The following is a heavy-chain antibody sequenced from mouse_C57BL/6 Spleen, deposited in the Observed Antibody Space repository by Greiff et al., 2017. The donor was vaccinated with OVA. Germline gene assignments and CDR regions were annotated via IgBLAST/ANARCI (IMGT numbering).Heavy chain of an antibody. CDR2: ISSGSSTI. CDR1: GFTFSDYG. Sequence: EVQVVESGGGLVKPGGSLKLSCAASGFTFSDYGMHWVRQAPEKGLEWVAYISSGSSTIYYADTVKGRFTISRDNAKNTLFLQMTSLRSEDTAMYYCAREWLRRGFAYWGQGTLVTVSA. D-gene: IGHD2-2*01. V-gene: IGHV5-17*01. J-gene: IGHJ3*01. CDR3: AREWLRRGFAY.